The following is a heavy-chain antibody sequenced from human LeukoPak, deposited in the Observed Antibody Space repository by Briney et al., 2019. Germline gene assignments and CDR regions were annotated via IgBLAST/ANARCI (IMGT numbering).Heavy chain of an antibody. CDR3: ARDGSGLDYVWGSYRKYYFDY. V-gene: IGHV4-38-2*02. D-gene: IGHD3-16*02. CDR1: GYSISSGYY. Sequence: PSETLSLTCTVSGYSISSGYYWGWLRQPPGKGLEWIGSIYHSGSTYYNPSLKSRVTISVDTSKNQFSLKLSSVTAADTAVYYCARDGSGLDYVWGSYRKYYFDYWGQGTLVTVSS. J-gene: IGHJ4*02. CDR2: IYHSGST.